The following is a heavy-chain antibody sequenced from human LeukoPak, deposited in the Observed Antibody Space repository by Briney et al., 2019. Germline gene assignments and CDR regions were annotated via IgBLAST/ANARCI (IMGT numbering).Heavy chain of an antibody. CDR1: GFTFSDYY. J-gene: IGHJ4*02. D-gene: IGHD3-9*01. CDR2: ITSSSSDT. V-gene: IGHV3-11*05. CDR3: ARDYDILTGYFRGGFDY. Sequence: GGSLRLSCAASGFTFSDYYMSWIRQAPGKGLEWISYITSSSSDTNYADSVKGRFTISRDNAKKSLYLQMNSLRAEDTAVYYCARDYDILTGYFRGGFDYWGQGILVIVSS.